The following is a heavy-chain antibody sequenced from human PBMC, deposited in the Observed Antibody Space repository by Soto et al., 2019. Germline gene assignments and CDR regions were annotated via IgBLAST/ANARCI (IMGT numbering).Heavy chain of an antibody. V-gene: IGHV1-2*02. CDR1: GYTFSGYY. J-gene: IGHJ4*02. CDR2: INPNSGST. D-gene: IGHD3-22*01. Sequence: ASVKVSCKASGYTFSGYYMNWVRQAPGQGLEWMGWINPNSGSTNYAQKFQGRVTMTRDKSISTAYMELSRLRSDDTAVYYCASDSPYYYESSGYYYWGQGTLVTVSS. CDR3: ASDSPYYYESSGYYY.